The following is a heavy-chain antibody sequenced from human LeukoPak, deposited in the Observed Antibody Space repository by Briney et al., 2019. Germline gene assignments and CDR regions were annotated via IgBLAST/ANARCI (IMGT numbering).Heavy chain of an antibody. D-gene: IGHD1-26*01. CDR2: ISSSSSYI. J-gene: IGHJ4*02. Sequence: GGSLTLSCAASGFTFSSYAMSWVRQAPGKGLEWVSSISSSSSYIYYADSVKGRFTISRDNAKNSLYLQMNSLRAEDTAVYYCARDRYSGSYWGFDYWGQGTLVTVSS. CDR3: ARDRYSGSYWGFDY. V-gene: IGHV3-21*01. CDR1: GFTFSSYA.